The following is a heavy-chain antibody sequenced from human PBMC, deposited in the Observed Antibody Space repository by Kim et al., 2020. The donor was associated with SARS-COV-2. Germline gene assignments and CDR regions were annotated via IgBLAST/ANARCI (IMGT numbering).Heavy chain of an antibody. D-gene: IGHD6-13*01. J-gene: IGHJ4*02. CDR1: GFTFDDYA. CDR2: ISWNSGSI. CDR3: AKVGSSHQRGFADY. Sequence: GGSLRLSCAASGFTFDDYAMHWVRQAPGKGLEWVSGISWNSGSIGYADSVKGRFTISRDNAKNSLYLQMNSLRAEDTALYYCAKVGSSHQRGFADYWGQGTLVTVSS. V-gene: IGHV3-9*01.